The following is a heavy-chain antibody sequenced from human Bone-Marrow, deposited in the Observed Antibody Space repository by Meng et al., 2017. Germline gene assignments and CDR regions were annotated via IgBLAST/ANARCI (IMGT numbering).Heavy chain of an antibody. J-gene: IGHJ3*02. CDR3: ARSTGVRYSSSWYPAFDI. V-gene: IGHV1-69*05. Sequence: SVKVSCKASGGTFSSYAISWVRQAPGQGLEWMGGIIPIFGTANYAQKFQGRVTITTDESTSTAYMELSSLRSEDTAVYYCARSTGVRYSSSWYPAFDIWGQGTMVTVSS. CDR2: IIPIFGTA. CDR1: GGTFSSYA. D-gene: IGHD6-13*01.